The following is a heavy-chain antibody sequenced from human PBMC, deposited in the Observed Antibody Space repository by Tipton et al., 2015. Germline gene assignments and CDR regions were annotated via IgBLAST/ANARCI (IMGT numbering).Heavy chain of an antibody. CDR3: ARTGYASGCYVY. V-gene: IGHV4-39*01. J-gene: IGHJ4*02. D-gene: IGHD6-19*01. Sequence: TLSLTCSVSGGSINSRISYWGWIRQPPGKGLEWIGTIYYGGNTYYNPSLKSRVTISVDTSKDQFSLRLTSVTAADTAVYYCARTGYASGCYVYWGQGTLVTVSS. CDR2: IYYGGNT. CDR1: GGSINSRISY.